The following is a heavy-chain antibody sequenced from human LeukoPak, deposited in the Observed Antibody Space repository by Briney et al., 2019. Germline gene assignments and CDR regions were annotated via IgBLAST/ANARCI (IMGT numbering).Heavy chain of an antibody. D-gene: IGHD5-18*01. CDR3: ARARGNTYGYFEY. V-gene: IGHV3-74*01. Sequence: GGSLRLSCAASGLPLSGYWMHWVRKAPGKGLVWVSRINGDASSTSYADSAKGRFTISRDNAKSTLYLQMNSLRVEDTAVYYCARARGNTYGYFEYWGQGTLVTVSS. CDR2: INGDASST. J-gene: IGHJ4*02. CDR1: GLPLSGYW.